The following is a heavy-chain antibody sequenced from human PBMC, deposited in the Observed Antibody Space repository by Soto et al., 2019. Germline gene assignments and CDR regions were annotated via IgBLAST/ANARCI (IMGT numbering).Heavy chain of an antibody. J-gene: IGHJ3*01. CDR2: IFPGDSDT. CDR3: AAGYSTGLDAFDL. Sequence: QQVPGKGLEWMGMIFPGDSDTKNSPSLQGQITMSVDKSNSSAYLQWRSLKASDTAMYYCAAGYSTGLDAFDLWGQGTLVTVSS. V-gene: IGHV5-51*07. D-gene: IGHD2-8*02.